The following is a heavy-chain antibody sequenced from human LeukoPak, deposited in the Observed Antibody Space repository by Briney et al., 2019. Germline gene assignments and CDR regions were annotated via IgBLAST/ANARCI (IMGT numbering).Heavy chain of an antibody. CDR2: IYYSGSA. V-gene: IGHV4-31*03. D-gene: IGHD3-16*01. CDR1: GGSISSGAYY. J-gene: IGHJ5*02. CDR3: ARVSAGSVILDP. Sequence: SETLSLTCTVSGGSISSGAYYWSWIRPLPGKGLEWIGYIYYSGSAYYNPSLKSRVTISVDTSKNQFSLKLSSVSAADTAVFYCARVSAGSVILDPWGQGTLVTVSS.